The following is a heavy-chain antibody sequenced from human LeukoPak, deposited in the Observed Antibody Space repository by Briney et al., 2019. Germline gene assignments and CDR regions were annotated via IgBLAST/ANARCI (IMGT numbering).Heavy chain of an antibody. Sequence: PSETLSLTCTVSGGSISSYYWSWIRQPPGKGLEWIGYIYYSGSTNYNPSLKSRVTISVDTSKNQFSLKLSSVTAADTAVYYCARPQQQLVRGYYYYYMDVWGKGTTVTVSS. CDR1: GGSISSYY. V-gene: IGHV4-59*01. CDR2: IYYSGST. D-gene: IGHD6-13*01. CDR3: ARPQQQLVRGYYYYYMDV. J-gene: IGHJ6*03.